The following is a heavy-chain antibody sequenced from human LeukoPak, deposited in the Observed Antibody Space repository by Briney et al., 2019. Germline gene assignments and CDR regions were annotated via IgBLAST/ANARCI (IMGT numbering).Heavy chain of an antibody. Sequence: GGSLRLSCAASRFTFSSYAMHWVRQAPGKGLEWVAVISSDGNTKYYADSVKGRFTISRDYSKNTLYLQMNSLRVGDTAVYYCAPPLAATGTIVWGQGTLVTVSS. CDR3: APPLAATGTIV. CDR2: ISSDGNTK. D-gene: IGHD6-13*01. CDR1: RFTFSSYA. V-gene: IGHV3-30*14. J-gene: IGHJ4*02.